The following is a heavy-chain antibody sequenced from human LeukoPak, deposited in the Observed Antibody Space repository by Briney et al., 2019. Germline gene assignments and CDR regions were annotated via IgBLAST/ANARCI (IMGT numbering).Heavy chain of an antibody. J-gene: IGHJ4*02. CDR3: ARMREYSGNSYPNFDY. V-gene: IGHV3-23*01. CDR1: GFTFSSCA. CDR2: ITGGGGTT. Sequence: GASLRLSCAASGFTFSSCAMSWVRQAPGKGLEWVSTITGGGGTTYYADSVKGRFTISRDTSKNTLFLQMNSQKAEDTAVYYCARMREYSGNSYPNFDYWGQGTPVTVSS. D-gene: IGHD1-26*01.